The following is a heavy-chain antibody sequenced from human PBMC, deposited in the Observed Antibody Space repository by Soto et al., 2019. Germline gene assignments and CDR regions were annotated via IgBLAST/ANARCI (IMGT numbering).Heavy chain of an antibody. CDR1: GFTFSSYG. CDR2: IWYDGSNK. J-gene: IGHJ2*01. Sequence: QVQLVESWGGVVQPGRSLRVSCAAFGFTFSSYGMHSVRQAPGKGLAWVAVIWYDGSNKYYADSVKGRFNISRDNSKNTLYLQRHSLRAEDTAVYYCATGPPAPPRTTVHTIGWDFDLWGRGTLVTVSS. CDR3: ATGPPAPPRTTVHTIGWDFDL. D-gene: IGHD4-17*01. V-gene: IGHV3-33*01.